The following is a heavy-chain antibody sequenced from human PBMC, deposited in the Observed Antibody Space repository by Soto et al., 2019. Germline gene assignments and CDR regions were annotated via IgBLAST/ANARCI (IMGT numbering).Heavy chain of an antibody. D-gene: IGHD3-22*01. CDR3: ARSGYYDSSGYGTYYGMDV. CDR2: IYPGDSDT. J-gene: IGHJ6*02. V-gene: IGHV5-51*01. CDR1: GYSFTSYW. Sequence: GESLKISCKGSGYSFTSYWIGWVRQMPVKGLEWMGIIYPGDSDTRYSPSFQGQVTISADKSISTAYLQWSSLKASDTAMYYCARSGYYDSSGYGTYYGMDVWGQGTTVTVSS.